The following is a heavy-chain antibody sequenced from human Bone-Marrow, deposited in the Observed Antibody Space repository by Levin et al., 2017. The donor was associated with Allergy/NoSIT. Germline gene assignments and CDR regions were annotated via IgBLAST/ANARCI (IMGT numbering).Heavy chain of an antibody. J-gene: IGHJ6*04. CDR2: IKEDGSEK. V-gene: IGHV3-7*01. CDR1: GFTFSSYW. Sequence: PGGSLRLSCAASGFTFSSYWMSWVRQAPGKGLEWVGNIKEDGSEKYYVDSVKGRFTISRDNAENSLYVQMNSLRAEDTAVYYCARDWSGARDVWGKGTTVSVSS. D-gene: IGHD3-10*01. CDR3: ARDWSGARDV.